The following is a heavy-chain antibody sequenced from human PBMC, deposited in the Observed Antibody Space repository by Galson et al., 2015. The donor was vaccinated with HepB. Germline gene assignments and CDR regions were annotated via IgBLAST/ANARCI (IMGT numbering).Heavy chain of an antibody. J-gene: IGHJ6*02. CDR1: GGSISSGGYY. CDR3: ARATAGTGIYYYYYYAMDV. Sequence: QVQLQESGPGLVKPSQTLSLTCTVSGGSISSGGYYWSWIRQHPGKGLEWIGYIYDSGSTYYNPSLKSRLNISVDMSKNQFSLQLSSVAAADTAVYYCARATAGTGIYYYYYYAMDVWGQGTTVTVSS. V-gene: IGHV4-31*03. CDR2: IYDSGST. D-gene: IGHD5-18*01.